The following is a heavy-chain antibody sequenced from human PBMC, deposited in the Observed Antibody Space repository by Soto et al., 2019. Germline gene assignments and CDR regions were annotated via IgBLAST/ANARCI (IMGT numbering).Heavy chain of an antibody. CDR1: GFTFSSYG. CDR3: AKVVPAEYYFDY. V-gene: IGHV3-30*18. D-gene: IGHD2-2*01. CDR2: ISYDGSNK. Sequence: PGGSLRLSCAASGFTFSSYGMHWVRQAPGKGLEWVAVISYDGSNKYYADSVKGRFTISRDNSKNTLYLQMNSLRAEDTAVYYCAKVVPAEYYFDYWGQGTLVTVSS. J-gene: IGHJ4*02.